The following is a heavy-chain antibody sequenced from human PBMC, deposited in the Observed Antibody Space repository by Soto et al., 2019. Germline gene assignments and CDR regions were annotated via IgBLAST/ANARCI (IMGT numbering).Heavy chain of an antibody. CDR2: IIPISGTA. J-gene: IGHJ6*02. V-gene: IGHV1-69*01. Sequence: QVQLVQSGAEVKKPGSSVKVSCKASGGTFSSYAISWVRQAPGQGLEWMGGIIPISGTANYAQKFQGRVTITADGSTSTAYMELSSLRSEDTAVYYCVRSQGSSTSLEIYYYYYYGMDVWGQGTTVTVSS. CDR3: VRSQGSSTSLEIYYYYYYGMDV. D-gene: IGHD2-2*01. CDR1: GGTFSSYA.